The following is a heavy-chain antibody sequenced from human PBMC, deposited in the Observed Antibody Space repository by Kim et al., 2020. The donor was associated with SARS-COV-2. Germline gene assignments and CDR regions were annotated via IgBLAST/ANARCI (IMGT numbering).Heavy chain of an antibody. V-gene: IGHV4-39*07. CDR2: IYYGGNT. Sequence: RQPPGKGLEWIGSIYYGGNTYYNPSLKSRVTLSIDASNNHFSLRLNSVTAADTAIYYCARDQGLGFDYWGQGTLVTVSS. CDR3: ARDQGLGFDY. J-gene: IGHJ4*02. D-gene: IGHD7-27*01.